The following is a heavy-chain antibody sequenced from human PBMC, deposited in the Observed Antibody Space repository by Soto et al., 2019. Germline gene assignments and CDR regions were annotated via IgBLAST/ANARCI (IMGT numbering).Heavy chain of an antibody. CDR3: ARGGIAVAGTDEAVHRSFAP. V-gene: IGHV4-4*07. J-gene: IGHJ5*02. Sequence: SETLSLTCTVSGGSISSYYWSWIRQPAGKGLEWIGRIYTSGSTNYNPSLKSRVTMSVDTPKNQFSLKLSSVTAADTAVYYCARGGIAVAGTDEAVHRSFAPWGQGTLVTVSS. D-gene: IGHD6-19*01. CDR1: GGSISSYY. CDR2: IYTSGST.